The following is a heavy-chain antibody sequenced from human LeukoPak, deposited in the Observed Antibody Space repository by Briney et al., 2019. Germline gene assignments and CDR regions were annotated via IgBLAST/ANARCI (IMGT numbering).Heavy chain of an antibody. Sequence: GGSLRLSCAASGFTFSSYAMSWVRQAPGKGLEWVSAISGSGGSTYYADSVKGRFTISRDNTKNTLYLQMNSLRAEDTAVYYCAKGGDDSSGYYDYFDYWGQGTLVTVSS. D-gene: IGHD3-22*01. CDR2: ISGSGGST. J-gene: IGHJ4*02. CDR3: AKGGDDSSGYYDYFDY. CDR1: GFTFSSYA. V-gene: IGHV3-23*01.